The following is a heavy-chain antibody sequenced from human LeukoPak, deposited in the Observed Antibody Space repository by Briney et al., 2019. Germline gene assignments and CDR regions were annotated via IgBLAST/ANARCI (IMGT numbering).Heavy chain of an antibody. J-gene: IGHJ3*02. V-gene: IGHV3-23*01. Sequence: GGSLRLSCAASGFTFSSYAMSWVRQAPGKGLEWVSAISGIGGSTYYADSLKGRFTISRDNSKNPLSMQMNSLRAEDTAVYYCASRGYCGGDCYDAFDIWGQGTMVTVSS. D-gene: IGHD2-21*01. CDR2: ISGIGGST. CDR1: GFTFSSYA. CDR3: ASRGYCGGDCYDAFDI.